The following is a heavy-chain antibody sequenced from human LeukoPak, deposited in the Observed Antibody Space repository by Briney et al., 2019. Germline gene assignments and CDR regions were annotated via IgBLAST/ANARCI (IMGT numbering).Heavy chain of an antibody. CDR2: ISWNSGSI. Sequence: GRSLRLSCAASGFTFDDYAMHWVRQAPGKGLEWVSGISWNSGSIGYADSVKGRFTISRDNAKNSLYLQMNSLRAEDTALYYCAKGANYDFWSGGFDYWGQGTLVTVSS. D-gene: IGHD3-3*01. CDR3: AKGANYDFWSGGFDY. J-gene: IGHJ4*02. CDR1: GFTFDDYA. V-gene: IGHV3-9*01.